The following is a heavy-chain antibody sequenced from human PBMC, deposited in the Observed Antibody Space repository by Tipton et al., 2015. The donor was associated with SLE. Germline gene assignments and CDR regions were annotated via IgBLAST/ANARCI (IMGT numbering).Heavy chain of an antibody. CDR1: GFTFSSYS. D-gene: IGHD1-26*01. Sequence: GSLRLSCAASGFTFSSYSMNWVRQAPGKGLEWVGRIKSKTDGGTTDYAAPVKGRFTISRDDSKNTLYLQMKSLKIEDTAVYYCTTDGYEWERIFDYWGQGTLVTVSS. CDR2: IKSKTDGGTT. CDR3: TTDGYEWERIFDY. J-gene: IGHJ4*02. V-gene: IGHV3-15*01.